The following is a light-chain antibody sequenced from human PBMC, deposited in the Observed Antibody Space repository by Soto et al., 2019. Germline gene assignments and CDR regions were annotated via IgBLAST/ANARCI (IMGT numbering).Light chain of an antibody. CDR3: SSYTSSSTRV. CDR2: EVN. J-gene: IGLJ1*01. Sequence: QSVLTQPASVSGSPGQSITISCTGTSSDVGGYNYVSWYQQHPGKAPKLMIYEVNNRPSGVSNRFSGSKSGNTASLTISGLQAEDEADHYCSSYTSSSTRVFGTGTKVTVL. CDR1: SSDVGGYNY. V-gene: IGLV2-14*01.